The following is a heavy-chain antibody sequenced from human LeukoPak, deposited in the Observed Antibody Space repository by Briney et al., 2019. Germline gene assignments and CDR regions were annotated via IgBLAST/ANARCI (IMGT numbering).Heavy chain of an antibody. CDR2: IRSDGSNK. Sequence: HPGGSLRLSCTASGFTFSTFGMHWVRQAPGKGLEWVAFIRSDGSNKYNADSVKGRFTISRDNSKNTLYLQMNSLRAEDTAVYYCAKDPGIMTTFGGVDWGQGTLVTVSS. D-gene: IGHD3-16*01. V-gene: IGHV3-30*02. CDR1: GFTFSTFG. CDR3: AKDPGIMTTFGGVD. J-gene: IGHJ4*02.